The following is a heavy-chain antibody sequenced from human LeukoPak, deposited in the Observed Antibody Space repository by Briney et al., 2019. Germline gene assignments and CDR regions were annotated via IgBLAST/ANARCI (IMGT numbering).Heavy chain of an antibody. CDR3: AQSWRSQGCSGGSCYGIHH. CDR1: GFSLSTSGVG. CDR2: IYWDDDK. V-gene: IGHV2-5*02. D-gene: IGHD2-15*01. J-gene: IGHJ5*02. Sequence: SGPTLVNPTQTLTLTCTFSGFSLSTSGVGVGWIRQPPGKALEWLAIIYWDDDKRHSPSLKSRVTITKDTSKNQVVLTLTNMDPVDTGTYYCAQSWRSQGCSGGSCYGIHHWGQGTLVTVSS.